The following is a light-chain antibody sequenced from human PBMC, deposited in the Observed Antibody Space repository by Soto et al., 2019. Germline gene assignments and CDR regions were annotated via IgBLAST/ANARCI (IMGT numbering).Light chain of an antibody. J-gene: IGKJ1*01. CDR1: QSVSSN. V-gene: IGKV3-15*01. CDR2: GAF. CDR3: QQYNNWPRT. Sequence: EIVMTQSPATLSVSPGERATLSCRASQSVSSNLAWYQQKPGQAPRLLIYGAFNRATGIPARFSGSGSGTEFTLTISSLQSEDFAVYYCQQYNNWPRTFGQGTKVDI.